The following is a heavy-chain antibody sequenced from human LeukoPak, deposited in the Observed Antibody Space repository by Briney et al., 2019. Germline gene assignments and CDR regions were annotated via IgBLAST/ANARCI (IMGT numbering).Heavy chain of an antibody. CDR1: GGSISSYY. J-gene: IGHJ4*02. CDR2: IYYSGST. CDR3: AREISYHGNYFDY. V-gene: IGHV4-59*01. D-gene: IGHD5-18*01. Sequence: PSETLSITCTVSGGSISSYYWSWIRQPPGKGLEWIGYIYYSGSTNYNPSLKSRVTISVDTSKNQFSLKLSSVTAADTAVYYCAREISYHGNYFDYWGQGTLVTVSS.